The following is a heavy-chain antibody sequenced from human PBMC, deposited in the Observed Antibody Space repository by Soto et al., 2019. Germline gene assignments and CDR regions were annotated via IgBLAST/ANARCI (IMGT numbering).Heavy chain of an antibody. CDR1: GGSFSGYY. J-gene: IGHJ5*02. V-gene: IGHV4-34*01. CDR2: INHSGST. Sequence: QVQLQQWGAGLLKPSETLSLTCAVYGGSFSGYYWSWIRQPPGKGLEWVGEINHSGSTNYNQSPKSRVTIMLDKATNQLSLSMSSVNAADTAVYYCERGGNYPLFRPIGGGWFGPWGQGTLVTVSS. D-gene: IGHD4-4*01. CDR3: ERGGNYPLFRPIGGGWFGP.